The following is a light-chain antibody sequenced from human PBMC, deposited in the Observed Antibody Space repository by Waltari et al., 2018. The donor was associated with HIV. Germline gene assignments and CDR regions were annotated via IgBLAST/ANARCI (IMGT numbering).Light chain of an antibody. CDR2: DVS. V-gene: IGLV2-14*01. CDR1: SSDAGGYNY. CDR3: IAYTSSSTYV. J-gene: IGLJ1*01. Sequence: QSALTQPASVSGSPGQSITISCTGTSSDAGGYNYVCWYQQHPGKAPKFMIYDVSKRPAGVSKRCSGSKSGKTASLTISGLQAEDEAYYYCIAYTSSSTYVVGTGTKVTVL.